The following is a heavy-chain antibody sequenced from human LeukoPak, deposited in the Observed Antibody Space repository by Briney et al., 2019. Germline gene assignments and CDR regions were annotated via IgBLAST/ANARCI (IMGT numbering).Heavy chain of an antibody. Sequence: ASVKVSCKASGYTFTGYYMHWVRQAPGRGLEWMGRINPNSGGTYYAQKFQGRVTMTRDTSISTAYMELSRLRSDDTAVYYCARVAQGGSNLFDYWGQGTLVTVSS. J-gene: IGHJ4*02. V-gene: IGHV1-2*06. CDR1: GYTFTGYY. D-gene: IGHD1-14*01. CDR2: INPNSGGT. CDR3: ARVAQGGSNLFDY.